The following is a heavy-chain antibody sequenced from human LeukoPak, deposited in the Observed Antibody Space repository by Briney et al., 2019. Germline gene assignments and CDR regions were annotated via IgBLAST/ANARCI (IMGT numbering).Heavy chain of an antibody. Sequence: GGSLRLSCAASGFTFSSYGMHSFRQAPGRGLEWVAFIRYDGSNKYYADSVKGRFTISRDNSKNTLYLQMNSLRAEDTAVYYCAKDWSPGYYYYYYMDVWGKGTTVTVSS. V-gene: IGHV3-30*02. J-gene: IGHJ6*03. CDR1: GFTFSSYG. CDR3: AKDWSPGYYYYYYMDV. CDR2: IRYDGSNK.